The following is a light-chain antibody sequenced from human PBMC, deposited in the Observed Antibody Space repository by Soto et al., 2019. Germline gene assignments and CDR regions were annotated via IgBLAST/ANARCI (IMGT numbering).Light chain of an antibody. J-gene: IGKJ1*01. CDR3: QQYNTYSRT. V-gene: IGKV1-5*03. Sequence: IQMTQSPSTLSASVGDRVTITCRASQTISNWLAWYQQKPGKAPKLLIYKASTLESAVPSRFSGSGSGTEFTLTISSLQPDDFATYYCQQYNTYSRTFGQVTKVDIK. CDR2: KAS. CDR1: QTISNW.